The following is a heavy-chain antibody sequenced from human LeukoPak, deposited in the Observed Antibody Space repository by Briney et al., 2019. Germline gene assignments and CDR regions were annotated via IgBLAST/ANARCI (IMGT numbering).Heavy chain of an antibody. Sequence: ASVKVSCKASGYTFTSYDINWVRQATGQGLEWMGWINPNSGGTNYAQKFQGWVTMTRDTSISTAYMELSRLRSDDTAVYYCAREFEYYDSSGPDGAFDIWGQGTMVTVSS. CDR1: GYTFTSYD. CDR2: INPNSGGT. CDR3: AREFEYYDSSGPDGAFDI. V-gene: IGHV1-2*04. D-gene: IGHD3-22*01. J-gene: IGHJ3*02.